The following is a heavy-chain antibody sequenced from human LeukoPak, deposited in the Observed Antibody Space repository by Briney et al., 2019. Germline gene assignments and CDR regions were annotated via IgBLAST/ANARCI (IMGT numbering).Heavy chain of an antibody. CDR3: ARLLPNYYYYYMDV. J-gene: IGHJ6*03. CDR2: IYYSGST. Sequence: PSETLSLTCTVSGGSISSSSYYWGWIRQPPGKGLEWIGSIYYSGSTYYNPSLKSRVTISVDTSKNQFSLKLSSVTAADTAVYFCARLLPNYYYYYMDVWGKGTTVTFSS. V-gene: IGHV4-39*01. CDR1: GGSISSSSYY.